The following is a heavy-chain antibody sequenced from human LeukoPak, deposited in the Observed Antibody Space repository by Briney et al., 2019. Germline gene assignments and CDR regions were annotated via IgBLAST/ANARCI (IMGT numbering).Heavy chain of an antibody. Sequence: GGSLRLSCAASGFTFSSYGMHWVRQAPGKGLEWVAVIWYDGSNKYYADSVKGRFTISRGNSKNTLYLQTNSLRAEDTAVYYCASLYSNYDYWGQGTLVTVSS. D-gene: IGHD4-11*01. J-gene: IGHJ4*02. CDR3: ASLYSNYDY. CDR1: GFTFSSYG. CDR2: IWYDGSNK. V-gene: IGHV3-33*01.